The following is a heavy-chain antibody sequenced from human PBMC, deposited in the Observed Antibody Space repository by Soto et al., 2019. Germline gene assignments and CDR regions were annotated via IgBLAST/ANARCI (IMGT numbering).Heavy chain of an antibody. CDR1: GGTFSDYA. D-gene: IGHD3-10*02. V-gene: IGHV1-69*13. CDR3: AKDIGFQQHLFVFDL. J-gene: IGHJ4*02. CDR2: IIPMFSSS. Sequence: ASVKVSFKASGGTFSDYAFSWVRQAPGQGLEWMGGIIPMFSSSSFAQKFQGRLTITADDSTSTAYMSLSSLGSADTAMYYCAKDIGFQQHLFVFDLWGPGTLVTVSS.